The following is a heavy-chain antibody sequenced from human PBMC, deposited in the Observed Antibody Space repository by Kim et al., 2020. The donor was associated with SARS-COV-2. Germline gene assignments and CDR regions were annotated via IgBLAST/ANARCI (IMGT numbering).Heavy chain of an antibody. CDR3: ARDDIMVRGGYFDY. D-gene: IGHD3-10*01. J-gene: IGHJ4*02. V-gene: IGHV1-18*01. Sequence: AQKLQGRVTMTTDTSTSTAYMELRSLRSDDTAVYYCARDDIMVRGGYFDYWGQGTLVTVSS.